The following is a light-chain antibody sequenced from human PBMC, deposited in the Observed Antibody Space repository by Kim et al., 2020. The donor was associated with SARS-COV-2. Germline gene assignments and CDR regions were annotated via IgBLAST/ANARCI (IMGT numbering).Light chain of an antibody. CDR2: GVS. V-gene: IGKV3-20*01. J-gene: IGKJ2*03. CDR1: QSVSSSY. CDR3: QHYGGSLFS. Sequence: PRERATLSCRASQSVSSSYLAWYQQKPGQSPRLLIYGVSSRAPGIPDRFSGGGSGTDFTLTISRLEPEDFAVYYCQHYGGSLFSFGQGTKLE.